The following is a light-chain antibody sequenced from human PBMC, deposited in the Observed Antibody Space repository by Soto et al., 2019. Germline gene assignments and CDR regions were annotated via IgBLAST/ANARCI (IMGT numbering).Light chain of an antibody. J-gene: IGLJ2*01. CDR1: WSNIGNNA. V-gene: IGLV1-36*01. CDR3: VVWDDSLNGRI. CDR2: YDD. Sequence: QSVLTQPPSVSEAPRQRVTISCSGSWSNIGNNAVSWFQQLPGKAPKLLIYYDDLLASGVSDRFSGSKSGTSASLAISGLQSEDEADYYCVVWDDSLNGRIFGGGTKLTVL.